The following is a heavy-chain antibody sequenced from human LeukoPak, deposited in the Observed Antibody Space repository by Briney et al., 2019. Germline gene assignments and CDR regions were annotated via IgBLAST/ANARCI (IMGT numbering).Heavy chain of an antibody. CDR1: GESFSGYY. J-gene: IGHJ4*02. CDR3: ARAPGAALD. V-gene: IGHV4-34*01. CDR2: INHRGST. Sequence: SETLSLTCAVYGESFSGYYWSWIRQPPGKGLEWIGEINHRGSTNCNPSLKSRVTVSLDTSKNQFSLKLSSVTAADTAVYYCARAPGAALDWGQGTPVTVSS. D-gene: IGHD2-15*01.